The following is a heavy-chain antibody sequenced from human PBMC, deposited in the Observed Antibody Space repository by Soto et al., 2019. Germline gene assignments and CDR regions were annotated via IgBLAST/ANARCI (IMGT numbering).Heavy chain of an antibody. Sequence: QVQLVQSGDEVKKPGASVKISCKASGYIFVNYGIAWVRQAPGQGLEWMGWISPYTGNTHSASKVQGRLTMTTDTSTSTAYMDLGSLTSDDTAVYYCVMVDNYVTPTPQDVWGQGTTVTVSS. D-gene: IGHD3-16*01. CDR1: GYIFVNYG. CDR3: VMVDNYVTPTPQDV. CDR2: ISPYTGNT. J-gene: IGHJ6*02. V-gene: IGHV1-18*01.